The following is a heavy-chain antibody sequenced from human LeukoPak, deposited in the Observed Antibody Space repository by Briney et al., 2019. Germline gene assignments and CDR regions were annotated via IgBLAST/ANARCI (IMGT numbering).Heavy chain of an antibody. CDR3: TTHYYDSSGYHYGAFDY. J-gene: IGHJ4*02. CDR2: VRSRANSYAT. Sequence: GGSLRLSCAASGFTFSGSAMHWVRQASGKGPEWVGRVRSRANSYATTYAASVKGRFSISRDDSKNTAFLEMNSLKTEDTAVYYCTTHYYDSSGYHYGAFDYWGQGTLVTVSS. D-gene: IGHD3-22*01. V-gene: IGHV3-73*01. CDR1: GFTFSGSA.